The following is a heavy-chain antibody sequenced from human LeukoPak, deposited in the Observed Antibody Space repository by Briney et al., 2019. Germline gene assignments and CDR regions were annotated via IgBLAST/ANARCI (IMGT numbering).Heavy chain of an antibody. CDR1: GYTFTSYG. J-gene: IGHJ6*02. CDR3: ARGAGDYDFWSGYYVYYYYYGMDV. Sequence: ASVKVSCKASGYTFTSYGISGVRQAPGQGREWMGWISAYNGNTNYAQKLEGRVTMTTDTSTSTAYMELRSLRSDDTAVYYCARGAGDYDFWSGYYVYYYYYGMDVWGQGTTVTVSS. V-gene: IGHV1-18*01. CDR2: ISAYNGNT. D-gene: IGHD3-3*01.